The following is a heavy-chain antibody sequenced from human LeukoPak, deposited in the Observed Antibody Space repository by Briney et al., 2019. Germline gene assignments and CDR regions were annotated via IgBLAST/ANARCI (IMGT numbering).Heavy chain of an antibody. D-gene: IGHD3-22*01. J-gene: IGHJ4*02. CDR3: AKTNGYYDL. V-gene: IGHV3-23*01. CDR2: IGGSGANT. Sequence: PGGSLRLSCAASGFTFSSYSMNWVRQAPGKGLEWVSSIGGSGANTYYADSVKGRFTISRDNSKSTMYLQMNSLRAEDTAVYHCAKTNGYYDLWGQGTLVTVSS. CDR1: GFTFSSYS.